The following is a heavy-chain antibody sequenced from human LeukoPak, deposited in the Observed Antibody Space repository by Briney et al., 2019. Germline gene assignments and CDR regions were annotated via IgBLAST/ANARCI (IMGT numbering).Heavy chain of an antibody. D-gene: IGHD2-15*01. CDR3: ASVVVVAARSY. V-gene: IGHV3-30*04. CDR1: GFTFSSYA. J-gene: IGHJ4*02. CDR2: ISYDGSNK. Sequence: VGSLRLSCAASGFTFSSYAMHWVRQAPGKGLEWVAVISYDGSNKYYADSVKGRFTISRDNSENTLYLQMNSLRAEDTAVYYCASVVVVAARSYWGQGTLVTVSS.